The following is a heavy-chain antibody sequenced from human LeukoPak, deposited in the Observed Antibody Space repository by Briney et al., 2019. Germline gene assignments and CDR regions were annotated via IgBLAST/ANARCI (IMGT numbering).Heavy chain of an antibody. V-gene: IGHV4-39*01. CDR2: IYYSGST. J-gene: IGHJ4*02. Sequence: PSETLSLTCTVSGGSISSSSYYWGWIRQPPGKGLEWIGSIYYSGSTYYNPSLKSRVTISVDTSKNQFSLKLSSVTAADTAVYYCARHLLTTQTVDYWGQGTLVTVSS. D-gene: IGHD4-11*01. CDR3: ARHLLTTQTVDY. CDR1: GGSISSSSYY.